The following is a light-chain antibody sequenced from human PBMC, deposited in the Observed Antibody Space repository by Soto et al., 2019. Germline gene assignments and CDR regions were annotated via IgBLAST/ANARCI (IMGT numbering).Light chain of an antibody. CDR1: QFVGKN. V-gene: IGKV3-15*01. CDR3: QQYNNWPRT. CDR2: GAS. Sequence: EIVMTQSPATLSVSPGERATLSCRASQFVGKNLAWYQQKPGQAPRLLIYGASTRATGIPARFSGSGSGTEFTLTISSLQSEDFAVYYCQQYNNWPRTFGQGTKVDIK. J-gene: IGKJ1*01.